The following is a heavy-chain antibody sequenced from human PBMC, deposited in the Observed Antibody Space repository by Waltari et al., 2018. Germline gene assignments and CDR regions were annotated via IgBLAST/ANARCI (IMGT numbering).Heavy chain of an antibody. CDR1: GFTFSGYE. Sequence: EVLLVESGGGLVQPGGSLRLSCTASGFTFSGYEMNWVRQAPGKGLEGVSYSSSSGNTIYYADSVKARFTTSRDNAKNSLYLQMNSLRVDDTAVYYCARRPYYYHGMDVWGQGTTVTVSS. CDR2: SSSSGNTI. J-gene: IGHJ6*02. CDR3: ARRPYYYHGMDV. V-gene: IGHV3-48*03.